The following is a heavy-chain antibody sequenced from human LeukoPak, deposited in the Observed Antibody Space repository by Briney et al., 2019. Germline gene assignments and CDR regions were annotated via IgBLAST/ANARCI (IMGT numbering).Heavy chain of an antibody. CDR3: SRESGAFSPFGH. CDR1: GGSISSTNW. Sequence: PSETLSLTCGVSGGSISSTNWWSWVRQPPGQGLEWIGEISLSGRTNYNPSLKSRVTMSLDESKNQVSPNLASVTAADTAVYYCSRESGAFSPFGHWGQGTLVTVTS. V-gene: IGHV4-4*02. CDR2: ISLSGRT. J-gene: IGHJ4*02. D-gene: IGHD1-26*01.